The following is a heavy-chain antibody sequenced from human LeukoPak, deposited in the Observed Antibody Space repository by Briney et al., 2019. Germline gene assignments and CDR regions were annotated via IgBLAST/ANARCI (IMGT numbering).Heavy chain of an antibody. V-gene: IGHV4-59*02. D-gene: IGHD2/OR15-2a*01. CDR2: VDYNGST. CDR3: ARGFYEPFDG. Sequence: SETLSLTCTVSGASVSSSQWNWIRQSPGKGLEWIANVDYNGSTKYNPSLRGRGPMSRDTSRNQFHLKLESVTAADTARYYCARGFYEPFDGWGQGTLGTVSS. CDR1: GASVSSSQ. J-gene: IGHJ5*02.